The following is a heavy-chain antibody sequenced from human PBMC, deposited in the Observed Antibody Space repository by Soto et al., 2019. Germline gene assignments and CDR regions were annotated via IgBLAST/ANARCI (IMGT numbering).Heavy chain of an antibody. CDR1: GFTVSNTY. D-gene: IGHD5-12*01. Sequence: EVQVVESGGGLIQPGGSLRLSCAASGFTVSNTYMSWVRQAPGKGLEWVSIIYSGGSTFYADSVKGRFTISRDNSKNTLYLQMNSLRAEDTAVYYCARGVPITPGTFDYRGQGTLVTVSS. V-gene: IGHV3-53*01. J-gene: IGHJ4*02. CDR3: ARGVPITPGTFDY. CDR2: IYSGGST.